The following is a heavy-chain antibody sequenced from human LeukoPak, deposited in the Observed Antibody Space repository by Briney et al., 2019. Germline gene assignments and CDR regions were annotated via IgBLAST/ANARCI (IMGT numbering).Heavy chain of an antibody. CDR1: GFTFSSYW. V-gene: IGHV3-74*01. CDR3: ASGVDTTMVDY. Sequence: PGGSLRLSCAASGFTFSSYWMHWVRQAPGKGLVWVSRINSDGSSTSYADSVKGRFTISRENAKNTLYLQMNSLRAEDTAVYYCASGVDTTMVDYWGQGTLVTVSS. D-gene: IGHD5-18*01. J-gene: IGHJ4*02. CDR2: INSDGSST.